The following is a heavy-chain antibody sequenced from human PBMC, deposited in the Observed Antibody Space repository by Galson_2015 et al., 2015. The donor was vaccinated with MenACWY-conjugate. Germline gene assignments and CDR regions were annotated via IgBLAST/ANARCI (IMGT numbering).Heavy chain of an antibody. J-gene: IGHJ4*02. D-gene: IGHD3-9*01. CDR2: ISAYNGNT. CDR3: ARRYYDILTGYYTLDY. V-gene: IGHV1-18*01. Sequence: SVKVSCKASGYTFTSYGISWGRQAPGQGLEWRGGISAYNGNTNYAQKLQGRVTMTTDTSTSPAYMELRSLRSDDTAVYYCARRYYDILTGYYTLDYWGQGTLVTVSS. CDR1: GYTFTSYG.